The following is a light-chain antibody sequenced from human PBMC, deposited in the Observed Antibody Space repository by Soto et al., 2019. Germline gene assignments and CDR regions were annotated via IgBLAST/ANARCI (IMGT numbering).Light chain of an antibody. CDR3: SSFTSDETRV. J-gene: IGLJ3*02. CDR2: EVT. CDR1: SSDVGRYNR. V-gene: IGLV2-18*02. Sequence: QSALTQPPSVSGSPGQSVTISCTGTSSDVGRYNRVSWYQQSPGTAPKLMIYEVTNRPSGVPDRFSGSKSGNTSSLTISGLQAEDEADYYCSSFTSDETRVFGGGPKLTVL.